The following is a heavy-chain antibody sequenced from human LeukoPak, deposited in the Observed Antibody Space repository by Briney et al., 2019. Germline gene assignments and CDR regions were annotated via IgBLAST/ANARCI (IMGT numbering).Heavy chain of an antibody. CDR1: EFTFSSYG. Sequence: PGRSLRLSCAASEFTFSSYGMHWVSQARGKGLEWVAVISYDGSNKYYADSVKGRFTISRDNSKNTLYLQMNSLRAEDTAVYYCAKRTSTWFDPWGQGTLVTVSS. CDR3: AKRTSTWFDP. V-gene: IGHV3-30*18. J-gene: IGHJ5*02. CDR2: ISYDGSNK.